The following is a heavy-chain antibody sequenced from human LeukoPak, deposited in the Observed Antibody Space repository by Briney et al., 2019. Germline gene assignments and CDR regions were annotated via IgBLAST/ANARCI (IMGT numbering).Heavy chain of an antibody. Sequence: GGSLRLSCAASGFTFSSCAMHWVRQAPGKGLEWVAVISYDGSNKYYADSVKGRFTISRDNSKNTLYLQMNSLRAEDTAVYYCASSSRRSAKKVYNWFDPWGQGTLVTVSS. CDR2: ISYDGSNK. CDR3: ASSSRRSAKKVYNWFDP. CDR1: GFTFSSCA. J-gene: IGHJ5*02. D-gene: IGHD6-13*01. V-gene: IGHV3-30*04.